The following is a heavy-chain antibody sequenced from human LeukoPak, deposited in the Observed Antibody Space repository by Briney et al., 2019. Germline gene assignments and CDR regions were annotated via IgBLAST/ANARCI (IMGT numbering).Heavy chain of an antibody. V-gene: IGHV3-53*01. CDR1: GVSVSSNY. CDR2: IYSGGST. D-gene: IGHD4-11*01. CDR3: ARDQTTFYYYYYMDV. J-gene: IGHJ6*03. Sequence: GGSLRLSCAASGVSVSSNYISWVRQAPGKGLEWVSIIYSGGSTYYADSVKGRFTISRDNAKNSLYLQMNSLRAEDTAVYYCARDQTTFYYYYYMDVWGKGTTVTVSS.